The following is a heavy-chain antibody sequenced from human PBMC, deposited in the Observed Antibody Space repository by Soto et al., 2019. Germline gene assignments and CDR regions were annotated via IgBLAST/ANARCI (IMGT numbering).Heavy chain of an antibody. CDR3: ARGRSVLVATPVY. Sequence: SETLSLTCTVSGGSISSYYWSWIRQPPGKGLEWIGYIYYSGSTNYNPSLKSRVTISVDTSKNQFSLKLSSVTAADTAVYYCARGRSVLVATPVYWGQGTLVTVS. V-gene: IGHV4-59*01. CDR2: IYYSGST. CDR1: GGSISSYY. J-gene: IGHJ4*02. D-gene: IGHD5-12*01.